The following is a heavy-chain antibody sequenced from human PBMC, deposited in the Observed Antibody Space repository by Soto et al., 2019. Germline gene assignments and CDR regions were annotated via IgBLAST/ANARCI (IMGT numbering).Heavy chain of an antibody. Sequence: PSETLSLTCTVSGGSISSYYWSWIRQPPGKGLEWIGYIYYTGSTDYNPSLKSRVTISLDTSKNQFSLKLSSVTAADTAVYYCARDIKGPGIANLPPSAWGQGTLVTVSS. CDR3: ARDIKGPGIANLPPSA. CDR2: IYYTGST. V-gene: IGHV4-59*12. J-gene: IGHJ5*02. D-gene: IGHD3-10*01. CDR1: GGSISSYY.